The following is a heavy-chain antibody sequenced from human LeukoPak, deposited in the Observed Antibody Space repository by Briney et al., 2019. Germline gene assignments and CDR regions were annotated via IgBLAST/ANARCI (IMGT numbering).Heavy chain of an antibody. Sequence: GGSLRLSRAASGFTFSTYAMSWVRQAPGKGLEWVSTISGSGANTYYADSVRGRFTISRDNSKNTLYLHMNSLRAEDTAAYYCAKERAGYTNPYYFDYWGQGTLVTVSS. V-gene: IGHV3-23*01. CDR2: ISGSGANT. D-gene: IGHD3-16*02. CDR1: GFTFSTYA. CDR3: AKERAGYTNPYYFDY. J-gene: IGHJ4*02.